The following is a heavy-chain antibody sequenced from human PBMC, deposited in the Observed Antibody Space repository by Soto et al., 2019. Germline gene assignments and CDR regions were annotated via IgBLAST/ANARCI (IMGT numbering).Heavy chain of an antibody. CDR1: GFTFSSYW. CDR3: ARVVGGSSWYYYYYMDD. Sequence: GGSLRLSCAASGFTFSSYWMSWVRQAPGKGLEWVANIKQDGSEKYYVDSVKGRFTISRDNAKNSLYLQMNSLRAEDTAVYYCARVVGGSSWYYYYYMDDWGKGTTVTVSS. CDR2: IKQDGSEK. V-gene: IGHV3-7*03. D-gene: IGHD1-26*01. J-gene: IGHJ6*03.